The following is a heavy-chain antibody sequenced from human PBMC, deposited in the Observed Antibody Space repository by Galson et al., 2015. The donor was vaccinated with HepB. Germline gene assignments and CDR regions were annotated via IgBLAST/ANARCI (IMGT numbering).Heavy chain of an antibody. CDR2: INYSGST. J-gene: IGHJ4*02. Sequence: ETLSLTCTVSGGSISSTTYYWGWIRQPPGKGLEWIGSINYSGSTYYNPSLKSRLTISEDTSKNQFSLNLSSVTAADTAVYYCARVTTDYGDYFDYWGQGTLVTVSS. CDR1: GGSISSTTYY. CDR3: ARVTTDYGDYFDY. D-gene: IGHD4-17*01. V-gene: IGHV4-39*07.